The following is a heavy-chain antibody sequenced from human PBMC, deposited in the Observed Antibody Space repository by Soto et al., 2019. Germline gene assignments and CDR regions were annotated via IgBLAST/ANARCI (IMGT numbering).Heavy chain of an antibody. CDR2: MNPYSGNT. D-gene: IGHD2-15*01. J-gene: IGHJ5*02. CDR3: ARPRNGAIGGT. CDR1: GYTFTSYD. V-gene: IGHV1-8*01. Sequence: QVQLVQSGAEVKKPGASVKVSCKTSGYTFTSYDIHWVRQATGQGPEWMGWMNPYSGNTVYAQKFQGRIIMTRNTPMCTAYMELSSLRSLDTPVYHCARPRNGAIGGTWGQGTLVTVSS.